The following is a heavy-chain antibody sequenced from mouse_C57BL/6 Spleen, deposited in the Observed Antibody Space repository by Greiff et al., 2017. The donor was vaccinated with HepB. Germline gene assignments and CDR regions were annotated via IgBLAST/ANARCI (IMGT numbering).Heavy chain of an antibody. Sequence: EVQLQQSGPELVKPGASVKISCKASGYTFTDYYMNWVKQSHGKSLEWIGDINPNNGGTSYNQKFKGKATLTVDKSSSTAYMELRSLTSEDSAVYYCASPIYYGNFDYWGQGTTLTVSS. CDR1: GYTFTDYY. J-gene: IGHJ2*01. CDR2: INPNNGGT. V-gene: IGHV1-26*01. D-gene: IGHD2-1*01. CDR3: ASPIYYGNFDY.